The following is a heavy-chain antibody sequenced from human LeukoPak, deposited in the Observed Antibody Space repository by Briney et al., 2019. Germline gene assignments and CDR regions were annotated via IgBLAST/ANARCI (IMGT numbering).Heavy chain of an antibody. D-gene: IGHD5-18*01. Sequence: GGSLRLSCAASGFTFSSYAMHWVRQAPGKGLEWVAVISYDGSNKYYADSVKGRFTISRDNSKNTLYLQMNSLRAEDTAVYYCARVAELGKRGYSYGFDYWGQGTLVTVSS. J-gene: IGHJ4*02. CDR1: GFTFSSYA. CDR2: ISYDGSNK. V-gene: IGHV3-30-3*01. CDR3: ARVAELGKRGYSYGFDY.